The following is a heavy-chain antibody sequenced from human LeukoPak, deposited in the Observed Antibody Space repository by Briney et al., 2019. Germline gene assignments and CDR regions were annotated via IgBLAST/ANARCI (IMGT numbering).Heavy chain of an antibody. CDR3: AKDLLWCSAGDCYTSFDY. CDR1: GFTFSSYA. CDR2: ISGSGGST. J-gene: IGHJ4*02. Sequence: PGGSLRLSCAASGFTFSSYAMSWVRQAPGKGLEWVSAISGSGGSTYYADSVKGRFTISRDNSKNTLYLQMNSLRAEDTALYYCAKDLLWCSAGDCYTSFDYWGQGTLVTVSS. V-gene: IGHV3-23*01. D-gene: IGHD2-21*02.